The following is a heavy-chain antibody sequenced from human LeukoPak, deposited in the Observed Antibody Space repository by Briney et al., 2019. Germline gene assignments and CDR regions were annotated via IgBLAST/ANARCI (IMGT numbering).Heavy chain of an antibody. V-gene: IGHV3-30*18. Sequence: GGSLRLSCEVSGFTFSSYGMHWVRQAPGKGLEWVAVISYDGSNKYYADSVKGRFTISRDNSKNTLYLQMNSLRAEDTAVYYCAKPGRYCTNGVCQANWFDPWGQGTLVTVSS. CDR2: ISYDGSNK. CDR3: AKPGRYCTNGVCQANWFDP. CDR1: GFTFSSYG. D-gene: IGHD2-8*01. J-gene: IGHJ5*02.